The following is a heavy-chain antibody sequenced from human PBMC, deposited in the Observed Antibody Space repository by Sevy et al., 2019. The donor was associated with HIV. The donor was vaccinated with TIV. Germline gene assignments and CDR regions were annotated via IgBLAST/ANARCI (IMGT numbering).Heavy chain of an antibody. CDR3: ARDFRYCSGGSRSPYYGMDV. Sequence: SETLSLTCTVSGGSVSSGSYYWSWIRQPPGKGLEWIGYIYYSGSTNYNPSLKSRVTISVDTSKNQFSLKLSSVTAADTAVYYCARDFRYCSGGSRSPYYGMDVWGQGTTVTVSS. D-gene: IGHD2-15*01. V-gene: IGHV4-61*01. CDR2: IYYSGST. J-gene: IGHJ6*02. CDR1: GGSVSSGSYY.